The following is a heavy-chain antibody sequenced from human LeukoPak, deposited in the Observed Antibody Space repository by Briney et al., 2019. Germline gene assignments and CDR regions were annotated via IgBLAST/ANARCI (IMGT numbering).Heavy chain of an antibody. CDR1: GGSISSSSYY. V-gene: IGHV4-39*07. D-gene: IGHD6-13*01. CDR2: IYYSGST. Sequence: SETLSLTCAVSGGSISSSSYYWGWISQPPEKGLEWIGSIYYSGSTYYNPSLKSRVTISVDTSKNQFSLKLSSVTAADTAVYYCARVYKQLGSYYFDYWGQGTLVTVSS. J-gene: IGHJ4*02. CDR3: ARVYKQLGSYYFDY.